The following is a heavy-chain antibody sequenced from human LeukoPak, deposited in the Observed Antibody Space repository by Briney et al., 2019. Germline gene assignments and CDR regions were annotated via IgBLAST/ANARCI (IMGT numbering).Heavy chain of an antibody. D-gene: IGHD5-18*01. CDR2: MFITGST. Sequence: SETLSLTCAVSGDSISCCYWTWIRQSAGKGLEWIGRMFITGSTNYNPSLQGRVTMSVDRSKSQFSLRLSSVTAADTAVYYCVRQGYNYGAFNAWGQGTLVTLSA. CDR3: VRQGYNYGAFNA. CDR1: GDSISCCY. V-gene: IGHV4-4*07. J-gene: IGHJ4*02.